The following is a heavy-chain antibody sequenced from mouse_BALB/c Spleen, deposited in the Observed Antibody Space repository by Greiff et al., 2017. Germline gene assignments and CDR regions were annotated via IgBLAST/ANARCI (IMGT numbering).Heavy chain of an antibody. Sequence: VQLQQSGAELVKPGASVKLSCAASGFNIKDTYMHWVKQRPEQGLEWIGRIDPANGNTKYDPKFQGKATITADTASNTAYLQLSSLTSEDTAVYYYDREGHYGNYGRYYAMDYWGQGTSVTVSS. D-gene: IGHD2-1*01. CDR2: IDPANGNT. CDR3: DREGHYGNYGRYYAMDY. V-gene: IGHV14-3*02. CDR1: GFNIKDTY. J-gene: IGHJ4*01.